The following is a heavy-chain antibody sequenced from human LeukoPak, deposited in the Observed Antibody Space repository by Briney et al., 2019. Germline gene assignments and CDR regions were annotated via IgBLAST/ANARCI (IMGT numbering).Heavy chain of an antibody. V-gene: IGHV1-69*13. CDR2: IIPIFGTA. CDR1: GGTFSSYA. Sequence: GASVKVSCKASGGTFSSYAISWVRQAPGPGLEWMGGIIPIFGTANYAQKFQGRVTITADESTSTAYMELSSLRSEDTAVYYCAREGYCSSTSCSLGYWGQGTLVTVSS. J-gene: IGHJ4*02. D-gene: IGHD2-2*01. CDR3: AREGYCSSTSCSLGY.